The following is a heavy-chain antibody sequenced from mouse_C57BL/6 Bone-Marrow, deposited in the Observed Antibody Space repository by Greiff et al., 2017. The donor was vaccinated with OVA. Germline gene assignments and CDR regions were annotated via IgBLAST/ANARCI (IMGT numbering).Heavy chain of an antibody. CDR3: ARVDGYYSGFAY. Sequence: VQLQQSGAELVRPGASVKLSCTASGYTFTDYYINWVKQRPGQGLEWIARIYPGSGNTYYNETFKGKSTLTAEKSSSTSYMQLSSLTSEDSAVYFCARVDGYYSGFAYWGQGTLVTVSA. J-gene: IGHJ3*01. D-gene: IGHD2-3*01. CDR2: IYPGSGNT. V-gene: IGHV1-76*01. CDR1: GYTFTDYY.